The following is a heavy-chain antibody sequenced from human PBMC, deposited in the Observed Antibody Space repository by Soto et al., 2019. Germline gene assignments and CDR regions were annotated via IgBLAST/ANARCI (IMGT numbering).Heavy chain of an antibody. V-gene: IGHV3-7*03. CDR3: ARGRGYYYGMDV. D-gene: IGHD3-10*01. Sequence: ESGGGLVQPGGSLRLSCAASGFAFSSFSMTWVRQPPGKGLEWVANIKQDGGEKYYVDSLKGRFSISRDNAKNSLYLQINSLRAEDTAVYYCARGRGYYYGMDVWGQGTSVTVSS. J-gene: IGHJ6*02. CDR2: IKQDGGEK. CDR1: GFAFSSFS.